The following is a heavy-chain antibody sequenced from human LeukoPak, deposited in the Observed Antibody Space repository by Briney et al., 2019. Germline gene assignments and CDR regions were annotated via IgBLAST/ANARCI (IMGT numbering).Heavy chain of an antibody. CDR2: IKQDGSEK. Sequence: GGSLRLSCAASGFTFSSFGMHWVRQAPGKGLEWVANIKQDGSEKYYVDSVKGRFTISRDNAKNSLYLQMNSLRAEDTAVYYCARDGPIAAAAKLNPLDYWGQGTLVTVSS. V-gene: IGHV3-7*01. CDR1: GFTFSSFG. CDR3: ARDGPIAAAAKLNPLDY. J-gene: IGHJ4*02. D-gene: IGHD6-13*01.